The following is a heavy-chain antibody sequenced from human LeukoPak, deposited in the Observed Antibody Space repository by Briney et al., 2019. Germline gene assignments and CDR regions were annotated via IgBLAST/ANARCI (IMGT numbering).Heavy chain of an antibody. V-gene: IGHV4-34*01. D-gene: IGHD6-19*01. CDR1: GGSFSGYY. CDR2: INHSGST. J-gene: IGHJ6*03. CDR3: ARGPNSSGWYANYYYYMDV. Sequence: KPSETLSLTCAVYGGSFSGYYWSWIRQPPGKGLEWIGEINHSGSTNYNPSLKSRVTISVDTSKNQFSLKLSSVTAADTAVYYCARGPNSSGWYANYYYYMDVWGKGTTVTVSS.